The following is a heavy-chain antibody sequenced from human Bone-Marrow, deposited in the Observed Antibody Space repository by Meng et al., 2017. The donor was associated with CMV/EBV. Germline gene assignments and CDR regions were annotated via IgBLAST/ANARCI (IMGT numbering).Heavy chain of an antibody. J-gene: IGHJ6*04. D-gene: IGHD2-2*01. CDR3: AKDVVPAALNYYYYGMDV. CDR2: IRWNSGSI. CDR1: GFTFDDYA. Sequence: SLKISCAASGFTFDDYAMHWVRQATGKGLEWVSGIRWNSGSIGYADSVKGRFTISRDNAKNSLYLQMNSLRAEDTALYYCAKDVVPAALNYYYYGMDVWGKGTTVTVSS. V-gene: IGHV3-9*01.